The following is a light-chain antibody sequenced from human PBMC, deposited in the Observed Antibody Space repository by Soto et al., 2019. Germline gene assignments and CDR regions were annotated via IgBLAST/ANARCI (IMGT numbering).Light chain of an antibody. V-gene: IGKV3D-15*01. J-gene: IGKJ1*01. CDR3: QEDNDWVTWT. Sequence: EIVMTQSPSTLSVSPGERATLSCRTSQSVRSNLAWFQQKPGQPPRLLIYAASTMDTGIPDRFSCGESRAEFTPTIVGPQSEDFAVYYCQEDNDWVTWTCGQGTKVDIK. CDR1: QSVRSN. CDR2: AAS.